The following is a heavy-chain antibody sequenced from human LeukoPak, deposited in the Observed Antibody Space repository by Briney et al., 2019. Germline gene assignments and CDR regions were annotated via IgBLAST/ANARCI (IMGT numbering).Heavy chain of an antibody. V-gene: IGHV3-23*01. CDR2: ISGSGGST. J-gene: IGHJ4*02. CDR3: VRGGQNYDFWRFDY. D-gene: IGHD3-3*01. Sequence: GGSLRLSCGASGFRFSSYAMSWVRQAPGKGLEWVSSISGSGGSTYYTDSVKGRFAISRDNSKSTLYLQMNSLGTDDTALYYCVRGGQNYDFWRFDYWGQGTLVTASS. CDR1: GFRFSSYA.